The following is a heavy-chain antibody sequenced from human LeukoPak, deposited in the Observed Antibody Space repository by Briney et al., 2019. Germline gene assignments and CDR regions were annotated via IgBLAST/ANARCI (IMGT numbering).Heavy chain of an antibody. CDR2: INHSGST. Sequence: SETLSLTCAVYGGSFSGYYWSWIRQPPGKGLEWIGEINHSGSTNYNPSLKSRVTISVDTSKNQFSLKLSSVTAADTAVYYCARAIWSYYFGYWGQGTLVTVSS. CDR1: GGSFSGYY. D-gene: IGHD3-3*01. V-gene: IGHV4-34*01. J-gene: IGHJ4*02. CDR3: ARAIWSYYFGY.